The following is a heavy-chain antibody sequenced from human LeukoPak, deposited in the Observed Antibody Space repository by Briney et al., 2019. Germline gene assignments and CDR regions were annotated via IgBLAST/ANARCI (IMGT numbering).Heavy chain of an antibody. V-gene: IGHV4-61*02. Sequence: SETLSLTCTVSGGSISSGSYYWSWIRQPAGKGLEWIGRIYTSGSTNYNPSLKSRVTISVDTSKNQFSLKLSSVTAADTAVYYCARHAEGMGYYFDYWGQGTLVTVPS. CDR2: IYTSGST. D-gene: IGHD2-2*01. CDR3: ARHAEGMGYYFDY. J-gene: IGHJ4*02. CDR1: GGSISSGSYY.